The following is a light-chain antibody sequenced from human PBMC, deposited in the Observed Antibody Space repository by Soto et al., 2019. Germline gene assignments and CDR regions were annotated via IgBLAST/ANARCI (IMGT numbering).Light chain of an antibody. CDR3: QQANSFPLT. CDR1: QSLNSL. V-gene: IGKV1-5*01. CDR2: DAS. Sequence: DIQMTQSPSTLSASVGDRVTITCRASQSLNSLLAWYQQKPGRAPKLLIYDASTLESGVPSRFSGSGSGTDFTLTISSLQPEDFATYYCQQANSFPLTFGGGTKVDIK. J-gene: IGKJ4*01.